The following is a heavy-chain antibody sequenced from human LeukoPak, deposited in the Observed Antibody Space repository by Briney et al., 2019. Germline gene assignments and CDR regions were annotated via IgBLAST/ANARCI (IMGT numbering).Heavy chain of an antibody. CDR3: ARSIGGNLDY. CDR2: ISSDGSNT. D-gene: IGHD3-16*01. J-gene: IGHJ4*02. Sequence: GGSLRLSCVASGFSLRRYWMYWVRQAPGKGLVWVSRISSDGSNTTYGDSVKGRFTIARDNAKNTLFLRMSSLRADDTAMYYCARSIGGNLDYWGQGTLVTVSS. V-gene: IGHV3-74*01. CDR1: GFSLRRYW.